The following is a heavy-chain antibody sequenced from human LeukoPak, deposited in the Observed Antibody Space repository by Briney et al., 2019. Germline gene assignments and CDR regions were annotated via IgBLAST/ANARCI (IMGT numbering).Heavy chain of an antibody. CDR3: ARDQATTVTSYYYYGMDV. V-gene: IGHV1-2*02. D-gene: IGHD4-17*01. CDR2: ISPNNSGA. Sequence: VASVKVSCKASGYTFTGYYMHWVRQAPGQGLEWMGWISPNNSGANFAQKFQGRVTMTRDTSISTAYMELSSLTSDDTAVYYCARDQATTVTSYYYYGMDVWGQGTTVTVSS. J-gene: IGHJ6*02. CDR1: GYTFTGYY.